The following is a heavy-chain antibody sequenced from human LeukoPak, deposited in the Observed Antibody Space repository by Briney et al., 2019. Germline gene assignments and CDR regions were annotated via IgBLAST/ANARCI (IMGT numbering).Heavy chain of an antibody. Sequence: PSEALSLTCTVSGGSISSYYWSWIRQPAGKGLEWIGRIYTSGSTNYNPSLKSRVTMSVDTSKNQFSLKLSSVTAADTAVYYCARETYYYDSSGYYYAFDHWGQGTLVTVSS. D-gene: IGHD3-22*01. V-gene: IGHV4-4*07. CDR2: IYTSGST. CDR3: ARETYYYDSSGYYYAFDH. CDR1: GGSISSYY. J-gene: IGHJ5*02.